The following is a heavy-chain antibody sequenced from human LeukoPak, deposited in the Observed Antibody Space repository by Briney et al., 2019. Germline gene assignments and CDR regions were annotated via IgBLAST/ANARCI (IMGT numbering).Heavy chain of an antibody. V-gene: IGHV3-30*18. CDR3: AKDGPYYFDY. CDR2: ISYDGINK. J-gene: IGHJ4*02. CDR1: GFTFSSYG. Sequence: PGGSLRLSCAASGFTFSSYGMHWVRQAPGKGLEWVTVISYDGINKYYADSVKGRFTISRDNSNNALYLQMNSLRAEDTAVYFCAKDGPYYFDYWGQGTLVTVSS.